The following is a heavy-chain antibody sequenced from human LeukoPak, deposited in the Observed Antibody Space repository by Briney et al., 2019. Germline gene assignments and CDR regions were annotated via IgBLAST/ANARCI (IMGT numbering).Heavy chain of an antibody. V-gene: IGHV4-59*08. CDR1: GGSISSYY. CDR2: IYYSGST. CDR3: ARHEYCSGGSCVWECFDY. Sequence: PSETLSLTCTVSGGSISSYYWSWIRQPPGKGLEWIGYIYYSGSTNYNPSIKSLVTISVGTSKNQYSLKLSSVTAADTAVYYCARHEYCSGGSCVWECFDYWGQGTLVTVSS. J-gene: IGHJ4*02. D-gene: IGHD2-15*01.